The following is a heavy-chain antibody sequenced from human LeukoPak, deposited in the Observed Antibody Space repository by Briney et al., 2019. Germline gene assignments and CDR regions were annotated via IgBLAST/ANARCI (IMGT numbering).Heavy chain of an antibody. J-gene: IGHJ5*02. Sequence: SETLSLTCTVSGGSISSYYWSWIRQPAGKGLEWIGRIYTSGSTNYNPSLESRVTMSVDTSKNQFSLKLSSVTAADTAVYYCARDKYYYGSGERWFDPWGQGTLVTVSS. CDR1: GGSISSYY. V-gene: IGHV4-4*07. CDR3: ARDKYYYGSGERWFDP. D-gene: IGHD3-10*01. CDR2: IYTSGST.